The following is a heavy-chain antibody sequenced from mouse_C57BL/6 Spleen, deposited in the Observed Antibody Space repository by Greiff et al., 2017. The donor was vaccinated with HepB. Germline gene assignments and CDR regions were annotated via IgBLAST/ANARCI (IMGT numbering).Heavy chain of an antibody. CDR1: GYTFTSYG. J-gene: IGHJ1*03. V-gene: IGHV1-81*01. CDR2: IYPRSGNT. Sequence: VQLQQSGAELARPGASVKLSCKASGYTFTSYGISWVKQRTGQGLEWIGEIYPRSGNTYYNEKFKGKATLTADKSSSTAYMELRSLTSEESAVYFCARFDYDLYWYFDVWGTGTTVTVSS. CDR3: ARFDYDLYWYFDV. D-gene: IGHD2-4*01.